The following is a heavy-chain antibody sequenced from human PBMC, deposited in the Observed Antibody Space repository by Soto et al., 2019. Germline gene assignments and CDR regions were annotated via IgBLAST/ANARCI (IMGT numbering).Heavy chain of an antibody. CDR3: ARRNGDCTNGICYLYFDY. D-gene: IGHD2-8*01. V-gene: IGHV4-39*01. CDR1: GGSISISNYY. CDR2: IYYSGSP. Sequence: SEPLSQTCTISGGSISISNYYRDWIRQPPRQGLEWIGIIYYSGSPYYNPSLKSRVTISVDTSKNQFSLKLSSVTAADTAVYYCARRNGDCTNGICYLYFDYWGQGTLVTVSS. J-gene: IGHJ4*02.